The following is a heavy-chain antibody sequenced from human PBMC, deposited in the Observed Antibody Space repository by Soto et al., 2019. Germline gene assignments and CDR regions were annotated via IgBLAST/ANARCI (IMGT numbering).Heavy chain of an antibody. CDR1: GDSISSRSYY. D-gene: IGHD2-21*02. V-gene: IGHV4-39*01. CDR3: ASQRTSVVTQAYLDV. J-gene: IGHJ4*02. Sequence: PSETLSLSCTVTGDSISSRSYYWGWIRQPPGKGLEWIGSIYYSGSTYNNPSLRSLVSMSIDTSKDQFSLKLKSVTAADTALYFCASQRTSVVTQAYLDVWRPGSLVTVSS. CDR2: IYYSGST.